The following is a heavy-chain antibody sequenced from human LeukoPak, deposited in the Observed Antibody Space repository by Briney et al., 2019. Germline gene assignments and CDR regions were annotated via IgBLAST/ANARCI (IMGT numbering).Heavy chain of an antibody. Sequence: SETLSLTCTVSGGSISSYYWSWIRQPPGKGLEWIGSIYYSGSTYYNPSLKSRVTISVDTSKNQFSLKLSSVTAADTAVYYCARHKDGYNGDYYMDVWGKGTTVTISS. V-gene: IGHV4-59*05. CDR2: IYYSGST. J-gene: IGHJ6*03. CDR3: ARHKDGYNGDYYMDV. D-gene: IGHD5-24*01. CDR1: GGSISSYY.